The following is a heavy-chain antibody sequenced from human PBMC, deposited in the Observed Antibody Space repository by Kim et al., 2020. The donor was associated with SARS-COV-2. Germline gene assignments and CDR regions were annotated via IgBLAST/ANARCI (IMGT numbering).Heavy chain of an antibody. CDR3: ARVGYSSGWYFDY. Sequence: GGSLRLSCVAYGFSFSSYTMHWVRQAPGKGLEYVSAISSDGGSTYYANSVKGRFTISRDNSKNTLYLQMGSLRAEDMAVYYCARVGYSSGWYFDYWGQGTLVTVSS. J-gene: IGHJ4*02. V-gene: IGHV3-64*01. D-gene: IGHD6-19*01. CDR2: ISSDGGST. CDR1: GFSFSSYT.